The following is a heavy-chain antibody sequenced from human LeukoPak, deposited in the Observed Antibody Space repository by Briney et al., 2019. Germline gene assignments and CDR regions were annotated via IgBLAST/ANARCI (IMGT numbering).Heavy chain of an antibody. J-gene: IGHJ2*01. Sequence: PSETLSLTCTVSGGSISSGSYYWSWIRQPAGKGLEWIGRIYTSGSTNYNPSLKSRVTISVDTSKNQFSLKLSSVTAADTAVYYCARDDYGERGYWYFDLWGRGTLVTVSS. CDR2: IYTSGST. V-gene: IGHV4-61*02. CDR3: ARDDYGERGYWYFDL. CDR1: GGSISSGSYY. D-gene: IGHD4-17*01.